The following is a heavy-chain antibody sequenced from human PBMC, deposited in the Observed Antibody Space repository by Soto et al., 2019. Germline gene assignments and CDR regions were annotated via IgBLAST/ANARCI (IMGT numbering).Heavy chain of an antibody. CDR2: ISAYNGNT. J-gene: IGHJ4*02. CDR3: ARSVRGRGYCSGGSCLHFDY. V-gene: IGHV1-18*04. D-gene: IGHD2-15*01. CDR1: GYTFTSYG. Sequence: ASVKVSCKASGYTFTSYGISWVRQAPGQGLEWMGWISAYNGNTNYARKLQGRVTMTTDTSTSTAYMELRSLRSDDTAVYYCARSVRGRGYCSGGSCLHFDYWGQGTLVTVSS.